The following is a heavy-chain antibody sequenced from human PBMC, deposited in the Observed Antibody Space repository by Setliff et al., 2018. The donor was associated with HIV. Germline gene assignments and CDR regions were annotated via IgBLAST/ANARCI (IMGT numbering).Heavy chain of an antibody. J-gene: IGHJ4*02. Sequence: GGSLRLSCAASGFTFSRYSMNWVRQAPGKGLEWVSYISRISTYIYYADSVKGRFTISRDNAKNSLYLHMNSLRAEDTAVYYCARDPASIAYYARFDYWGQGTLVTVSS. CDR2: ISRISTYI. CDR3: ARDPASIAYYARFDY. D-gene: IGHD3-22*01. V-gene: IGHV3-21*05. CDR1: GFTFSRYS.